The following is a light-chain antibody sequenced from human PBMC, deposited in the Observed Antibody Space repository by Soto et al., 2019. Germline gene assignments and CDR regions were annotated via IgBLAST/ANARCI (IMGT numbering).Light chain of an antibody. CDR1: QDISDF. CDR3: QQYDKIPLT. CDR2: DAS. J-gene: IGKJ4*01. Sequence: DFQMTQSPSSLSASVGDRVTITCQASQDISDFLNWYQQKPGAAPKLLIYDASNLQAGVPSRFSGSGSGTDFTFTISSLQPEDVATYYCQQYDKIPLTFGGGTKVEIK. V-gene: IGKV1-33*01.